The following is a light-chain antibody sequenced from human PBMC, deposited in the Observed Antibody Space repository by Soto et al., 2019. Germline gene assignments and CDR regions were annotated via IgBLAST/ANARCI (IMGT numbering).Light chain of an antibody. V-gene: IGKV3-15*01. CDR3: QQYNNWPLVT. Sequence: EIMMTQSPATLSVSPGERATLSCRASQSVSTYLAWYQQKPGQAPRLLIFGASTRATGIPARFSGSGSGSEFTLTISSLQSEDFAVYSCQQYNNWPLVTFGGGTRVEIK. CDR1: QSVSTY. CDR2: GAS. J-gene: IGKJ4*01.